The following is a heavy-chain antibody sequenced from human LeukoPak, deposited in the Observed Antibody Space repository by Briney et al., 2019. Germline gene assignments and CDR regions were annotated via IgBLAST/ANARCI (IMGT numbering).Heavy chain of an antibody. V-gene: IGHV3-23*01. J-gene: IGHJ4*02. Sequence: GGSLRLSCAASGFTFYTYSMNWVRQAPGRGLQWVSSISGDGRDTFYADSVKGRFTVSRDNSKTTMFLQMNSLRVEDTALYYCARGARLQPMGEFWGQGTLVTVSS. CDR1: GFTFYTYS. D-gene: IGHD4-11*01. CDR2: ISGDGRDT. CDR3: ARGARLQPMGEF.